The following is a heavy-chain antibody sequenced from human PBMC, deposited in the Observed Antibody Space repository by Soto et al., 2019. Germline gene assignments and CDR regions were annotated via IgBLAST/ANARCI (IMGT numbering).Heavy chain of an antibody. Sequence: EAQLLESGGGLVQPGGSLRLSCAASGFTFSNYAMSWVRQAPEKGLEWVSVISGSGGTTYYADSVKGRFTISRDNSKNTLYLQMNSLRAEDTAVYYCAKGFSAMFTNAFDIWGQGTMVTVSS. J-gene: IGHJ3*02. V-gene: IGHV3-23*01. CDR2: ISGSGGTT. D-gene: IGHD5-18*01. CDR3: AKGFSAMFTNAFDI. CDR1: GFTFSNYA.